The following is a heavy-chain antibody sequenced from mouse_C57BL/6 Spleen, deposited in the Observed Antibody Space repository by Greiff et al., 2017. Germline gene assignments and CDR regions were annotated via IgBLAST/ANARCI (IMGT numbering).Heavy chain of an antibody. V-gene: IGHV1-50*01. CDR3: ARGRLRQNAMDY. CDR1: GYTFTSYW. CDR2: IDPSDSYT. J-gene: IGHJ4*01. D-gene: IGHD2-2*01. Sequence: QVQLQQPGAELVKPGASVKLSCKASGYTFTSYWMQWVKQRPGQGLEWIGEIDPSDSYTNYNQKFKGKATLTVDTSSSTAYMQLSSLTSEDSAVYYCARGRLRQNAMDYWGQGTSGTVSS.